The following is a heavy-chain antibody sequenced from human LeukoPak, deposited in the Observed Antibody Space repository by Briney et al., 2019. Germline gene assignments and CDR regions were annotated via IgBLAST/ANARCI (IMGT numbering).Heavy chain of an antibody. D-gene: IGHD3-10*01. CDR1: GGSIGSYY. Sequence: SETLSLTCTVSGGSIGSYYWSWIRQPPGKGLEWIGEINHSGSTNYNLSLESRVTISVDTSKNQFFLELTSVTAADTAVYYCARLLNWVRGYYYYMDVWGKGTTVTISS. J-gene: IGHJ6*03. V-gene: IGHV4-34*01. CDR3: ARLLNWVRGYYYYMDV. CDR2: INHSGST.